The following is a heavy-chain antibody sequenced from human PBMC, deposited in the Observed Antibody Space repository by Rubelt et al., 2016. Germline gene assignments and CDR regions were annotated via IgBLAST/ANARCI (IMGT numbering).Heavy chain of an antibody. V-gene: IGHV4-34*01. D-gene: IGHD6-13*01. J-gene: IGHJ6*02. CDR1: GGSFSGYY. CDR2: INHSGRT. Sequence: QVQLQQWGAGLLKPSETLSLTCAVYGGSFSGYYWSWIRQPPGKGLEWIGEINHSGRTNYNPSLKSRVTISVDQSKNQFSLKLSAGTAADTAVYYCARGRRGSSSWLGRDYYGMDVWGQGTTVTVSS. CDR3: ARGRRGSSSWLGRDYYGMDV.